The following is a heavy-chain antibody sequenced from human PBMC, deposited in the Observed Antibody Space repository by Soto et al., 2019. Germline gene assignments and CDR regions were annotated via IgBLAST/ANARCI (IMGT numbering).Heavy chain of an antibody. CDR2: MSSDGSNR. CDR3: AKGSSSVYYYYYGMDV. J-gene: IGHJ6*02. CDR1: GFTFRSYG. D-gene: IGHD6-6*01. V-gene: IGHV3-30*18. Sequence: QVQLVESGGGVVQPGRSLRLSCAASGFTFRSYGMHWVRQAPGKGLEWVAVMSSDGSNRYYADSVKVRFTISRDNSKNTLYLQMNSLRTEDTAMYYCAKGSSSVYYYYYGMDVWGQGTTVTVSS.